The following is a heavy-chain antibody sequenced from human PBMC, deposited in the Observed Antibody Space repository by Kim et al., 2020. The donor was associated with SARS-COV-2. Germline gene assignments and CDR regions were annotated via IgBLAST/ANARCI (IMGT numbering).Heavy chain of an antibody. D-gene: IGHD3-10*01. CDR3: ARDRGVLWFRDLEARWFDP. V-gene: IGHV1-18*01. CDR2: ISAYNGNT. Sequence: ASVKVSCKASGYTFTSYGISWVRQAPGQGLEWMGWISAYNGNTNYAQKLQGRVTMTTDTSTSTAYMELRSLRSDDTAVYYCARDRGVLWFRDLEARWFDPWGQGTLVTVSS. J-gene: IGHJ5*02. CDR1: GYTFTSYG.